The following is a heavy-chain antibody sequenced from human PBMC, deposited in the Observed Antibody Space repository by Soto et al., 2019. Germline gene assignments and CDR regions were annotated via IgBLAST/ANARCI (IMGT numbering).Heavy chain of an antibody. CDR3: ARAVGVPETSITMIVVVTPARYFDL. J-gene: IGHJ2*01. CDR1: GGSISTSNW. V-gene: IGHV4-4*02. D-gene: IGHD3-22*01. CDR2: IYHSGST. Sequence: SETLSLTSAVSGGSISTSNWWSWVRQPPGKGLEWIGEIYHSGSTNYNPSLKSRVTISVDKSKNQFSLKLSSVTAADTAVYYCARAVGVPETSITMIVVVTPARYFDLWGRGTLVTVSS.